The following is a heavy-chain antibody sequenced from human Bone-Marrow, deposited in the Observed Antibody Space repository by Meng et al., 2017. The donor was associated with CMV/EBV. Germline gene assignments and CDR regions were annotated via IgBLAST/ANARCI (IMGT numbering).Heavy chain of an antibody. Sequence: QVPLQQGGARLLTPSETLSLTCAVYGGSFSGYYWSWIRQPPGKGLEWIGEINHSGSTNYNPSLKSRVTISVDTSKNQFSLKLSSVTAADTAVYYCARRLRGTGPKYFQHWGQGTLVTVSS. V-gene: IGHV4-34*01. CDR1: GGSFSGYY. J-gene: IGHJ1*01. D-gene: IGHD3/OR15-3a*01. CDR2: INHSGST. CDR3: ARRLRGTGPKYFQH.